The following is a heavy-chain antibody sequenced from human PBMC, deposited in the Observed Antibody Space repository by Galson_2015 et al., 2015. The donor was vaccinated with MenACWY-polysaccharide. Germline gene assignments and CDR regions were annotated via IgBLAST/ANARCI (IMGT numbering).Heavy chain of an antibody. CDR3: TRGGDSDY. J-gene: IGHJ4*02. Sequence: SLRLSCAASGFTFSDSTMHWVRQASGKGPEWVGRIKSKTNRYATAYAASVKGRFTISRDDSKNTAYLQMNSLKTEDTAVYYCTRGGDSDYWGQGTLVTVSS. D-gene: IGHD2-21*02. CDR1: GFTFSDST. V-gene: IGHV3-73*01. CDR2: IKSKTNRYAT.